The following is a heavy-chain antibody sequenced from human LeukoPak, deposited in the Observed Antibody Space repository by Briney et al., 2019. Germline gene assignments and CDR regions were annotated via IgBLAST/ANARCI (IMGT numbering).Heavy chain of an antibody. CDR2: ISGGSGTI. V-gene: IGHV3-48*01. CDR3: ARRSGGAGDY. D-gene: IGHD5-12*01. J-gene: IGHJ4*02. CDR1: GFTFTSYS. Sequence: GGSLRLSCAASGFTFTSYSMNWVRQAPGKGLEWVSYISGGSGTIYYADSVKGRFTISRDNAKNSPYLQMNSLRAEDTAVYYCARRSGGAGDYWGQGTLVTVSS.